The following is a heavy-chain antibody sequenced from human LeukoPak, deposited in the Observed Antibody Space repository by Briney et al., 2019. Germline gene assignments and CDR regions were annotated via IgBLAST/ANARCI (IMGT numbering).Heavy chain of an antibody. Sequence: PGGSLRLSCAASGSTFSNYAMNWVRQAPGKGLEWVSSISGGGETTYYADSAKGRFTISRDNSQNTLYLQMNSLRAEDTAVYYCARDYADYVGYFFFDYWGQGTLVTVSS. CDR3: ARDYADYVGYFFFDY. V-gene: IGHV3-23*01. D-gene: IGHD4-17*01. CDR1: GSTFSNYA. CDR2: ISGGGETT. J-gene: IGHJ4*02.